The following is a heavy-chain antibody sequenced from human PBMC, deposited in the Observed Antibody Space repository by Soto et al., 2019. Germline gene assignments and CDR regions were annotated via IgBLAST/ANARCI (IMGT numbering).Heavy chain of an antibody. Sequence: SETLSLTCTVSGGSISSYYWSWIRQPPGKGLEWIGYIYYSGSTNYNPSLKSRVTISVDTSKNQFSLKLSSVTAADTAVYYCGRVGVLYYYYMDVWGKGTTVTVSS. D-gene: IGHD3-16*01. J-gene: IGHJ6*03. CDR2: IYYSGST. CDR1: GGSISSYY. CDR3: GRVGVLYYYYMDV. V-gene: IGHV4-59*08.